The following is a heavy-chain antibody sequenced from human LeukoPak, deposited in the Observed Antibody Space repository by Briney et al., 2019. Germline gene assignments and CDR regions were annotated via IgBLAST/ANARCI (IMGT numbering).Heavy chain of an antibody. CDR3: TRSQFDY. Sequence: PGGSLRLSCVASGFTFSTYWMSWVRRASGKGLEWVGRIRGKANSYATAYAASVKGRFTISRDDSKNTAYLQMNSLKTEDTAVYYCTRSQFDYWGQGTLVTVSS. CDR1: GFTFSTYW. CDR2: IRGKANSYAT. J-gene: IGHJ4*02. V-gene: IGHV3-73*01.